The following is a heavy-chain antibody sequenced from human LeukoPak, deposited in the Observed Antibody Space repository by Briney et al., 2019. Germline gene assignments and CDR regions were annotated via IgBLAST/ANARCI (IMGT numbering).Heavy chain of an antibody. CDR1: GFTFSNYA. D-gene: IGHD2-2*02. CDR3: AKGHCSSTSCYIRFVRYYYYGMDV. J-gene: IGHJ6*02. V-gene: IGHV3-23*03. Sequence: QAGGSLRLSCAASGFTFSNYAISWVRQAPGKGLEWVSVIYSGGSTYYADSVKGRFTISRDNSKNTLYLQMNSLRAEDTAVYYCAKGHCSSTSCYIRFVRYYYYGMDVWGQGTSVTVSS. CDR2: IYSGGST.